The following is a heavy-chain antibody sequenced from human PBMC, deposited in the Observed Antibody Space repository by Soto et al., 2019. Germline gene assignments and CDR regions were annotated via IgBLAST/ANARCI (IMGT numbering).Heavy chain of an antibody. CDR3: ARGNYYYYMDV. J-gene: IGHJ6*03. CDR2: IYYSGST. Sequence: PSETLSLTCTVSGGSISSGGYYWSWIRQHPGEGLEWIGYIYYSGSTYYNPSLKSRVTISVDTSKNQFSLKLSSVTAADTAVYYCARGNYYYYMDVWGKGTTVTVSS. CDR1: GGSISSGGYY. V-gene: IGHV4-31*03.